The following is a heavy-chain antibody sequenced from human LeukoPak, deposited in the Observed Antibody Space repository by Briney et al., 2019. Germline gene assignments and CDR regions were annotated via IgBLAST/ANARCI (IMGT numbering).Heavy chain of an antibody. CDR1: GFTFSSYW. CDR2: INSDGSST. CDR3: AKGEATVTGDY. Sequence: GGSLRLSCAGSGFTFSSYWMHWVRQAPGKGLVWVSRINSDGSSTSYADSVKGRFTISRDNAMNTLYLQMNSLRAEDTAVYYCAKGEATVTGDYWGQGTLVTVSS. V-gene: IGHV3-74*01. J-gene: IGHJ4*02. D-gene: IGHD4-17*01.